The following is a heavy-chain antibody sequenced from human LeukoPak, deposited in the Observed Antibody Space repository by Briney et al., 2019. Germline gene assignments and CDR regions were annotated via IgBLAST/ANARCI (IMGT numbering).Heavy chain of an antibody. CDR2: ISGSGGST. Sequence: GGSLRLSCAASGFTFSSYAMSWVRQAPGKGLEWVSAISGSGGSTYYADSVKGRFTISRDNSKNTLYLQMNSLRAEDTAVYYCAKVPSYGVVGPMDVWGQGTTVTVSS. CDR1: GFTFSSYA. J-gene: IGHJ6*02. V-gene: IGHV3-23*01. D-gene: IGHD3-3*01. CDR3: AKVPSYGVVGPMDV.